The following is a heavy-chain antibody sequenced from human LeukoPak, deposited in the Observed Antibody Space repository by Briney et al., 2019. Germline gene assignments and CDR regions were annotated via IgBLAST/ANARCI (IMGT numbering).Heavy chain of an antibody. CDR1: GFTLTDLS. J-gene: IGHJ5*02. D-gene: IGHD3-22*01. CDR3: AAIKRFDSSGYFRIPHSNWFDP. CDR2: FDPEDGET. V-gene: IGHV1-24*01. Sequence: GASVKVSCKVSGFTLTDLSMHWVRQAPGEGLEWMAGFDPEDGETLYAHRFQGRVTMTTVTSSDTAYMELSSLRFEDTAVYYCAAIKRFDSSGYFRIPHSNWFDPWGQGTLVTVSS.